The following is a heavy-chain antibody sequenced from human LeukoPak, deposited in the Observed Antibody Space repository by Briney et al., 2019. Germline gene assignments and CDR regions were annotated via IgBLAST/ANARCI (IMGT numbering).Heavy chain of an antibody. Sequence: ASVKVSCKVSGSTLTELSIHWVRQTPGKGLEWMGWINPNSGGTNYAQKFQGRVTMTRDTSISTAYMELSRLRSDDTAVYYCARLYYDSSGYSSYYYYMDVWGKGTTVTVS. CDR2: INPNSGGT. J-gene: IGHJ6*03. CDR3: ARLYYDSSGYSSYYYYMDV. CDR1: GSTLTELS. D-gene: IGHD3-22*01. V-gene: IGHV1-2*02.